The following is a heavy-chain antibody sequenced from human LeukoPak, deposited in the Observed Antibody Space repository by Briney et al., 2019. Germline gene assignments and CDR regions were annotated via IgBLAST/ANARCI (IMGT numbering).Heavy chain of an antibody. CDR3: AKSILDDYGGNSS. J-gene: IGHJ5*02. V-gene: IGHV3-30*02. D-gene: IGHD4-23*01. CDR1: GFTFSSYG. Sequence: GGSLRLSCAASGFTFSSYGMHWVRQAPGTGLEWVAFIRYDGSNKYYADSVKGRFTISRDNSKDTLYLQMNSLRAEDTAVYYCAKSILDDYGGNSSWGQGTLVTVSS. CDR2: IRYDGSNK.